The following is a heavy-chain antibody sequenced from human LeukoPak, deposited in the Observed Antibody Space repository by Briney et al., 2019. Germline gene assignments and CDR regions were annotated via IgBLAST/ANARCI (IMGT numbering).Heavy chain of an antibody. V-gene: IGHV3-48*03. CDR3: ARDDSSRWYNSFDI. CDR1: GFTFSSYE. D-gene: IGHD6-13*01. J-gene: IGHJ3*02. Sequence: TGGSLRLSCAASGFTFSSYEMNWVRQAPGKGLEWVSYISSSSSSNNIYYSDSVKGRFTISRDNAKNSLYLQMNSLRVEDTAVYYCARDDSSRWYNSFDIWGQGTMVTVSS. CDR2: ISSSSSSNNI.